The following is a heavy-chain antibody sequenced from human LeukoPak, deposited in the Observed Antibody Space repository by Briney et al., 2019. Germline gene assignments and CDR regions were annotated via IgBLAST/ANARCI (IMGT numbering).Heavy chain of an antibody. CDR2: IYSGGST. V-gene: IGHV3-53*01. CDR1: GFTVSSNY. J-gene: IGHJ6*03. Sequence: GGSLRLSCAASGFTVSSNYMSWVRQAPGKGLEWVSVIYSGGSTYYADSVKGGFTISRDNSKNTLYLQMNSLRAEDTAVYYCARSPDVDYYYYMDVWGKGTTVTVSS. D-gene: IGHD3-16*01. CDR3: ARSPDVDYYYYMDV.